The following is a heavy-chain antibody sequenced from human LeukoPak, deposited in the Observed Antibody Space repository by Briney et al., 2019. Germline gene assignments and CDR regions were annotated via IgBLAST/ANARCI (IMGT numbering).Heavy chain of an antibody. CDR2: INHSGST. D-gene: IGHD6-13*01. Sequence: SETLSLTCAVYGGSFSGYYWSWIRQPPGKGLEWIGEINHSGSTNYNPSLKSRVTISVDTSKNQFSLKLSFVTAADTAVYYCARGSNSSSWFDYWGQGTLVTVSS. J-gene: IGHJ4*02. CDR3: ARGSNSSSWFDY. CDR1: GGSFSGYY. V-gene: IGHV4-34*01.